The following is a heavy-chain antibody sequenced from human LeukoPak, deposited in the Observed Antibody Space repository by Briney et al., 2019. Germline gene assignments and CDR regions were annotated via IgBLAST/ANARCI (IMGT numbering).Heavy chain of an antibody. J-gene: IGHJ4*02. D-gene: IGHD3-22*01. V-gene: IGHV4-4*02. CDR3: ARDHYDSSGYFHFDY. Sequence: PGGSLRLSCAASGFTFSSYSMNWVRQAPGKGLEWIGYIYDTGSTYYNPSLKSRVTISVDRSKNQFSLKLSSVTAADTAVYYCARDHYDSSGYFHFDYWGQGTLVTVSS. CDR2: IYDTGST. CDR1: GFTFSSYSM.